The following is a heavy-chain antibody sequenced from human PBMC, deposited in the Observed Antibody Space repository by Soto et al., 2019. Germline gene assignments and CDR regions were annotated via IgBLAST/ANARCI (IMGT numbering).Heavy chain of an antibody. CDR2: IIPIFGTA. CDR1: GGTFSRYG. Sequence: SVKVSCKASGGTFSRYGFIWVRQVPGQGLEWMGGIIPIFGTANYAQKFQGRVTITADESTSTAYMELSSLRSEDTAVYYCARAAVGATNDYWGQGTLVTVSS. CDR3: ARAAVGATNDY. V-gene: IGHV1-69*13. D-gene: IGHD1-26*01. J-gene: IGHJ4*02.